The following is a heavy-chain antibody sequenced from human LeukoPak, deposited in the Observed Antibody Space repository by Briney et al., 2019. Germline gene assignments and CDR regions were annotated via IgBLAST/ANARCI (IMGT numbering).Heavy chain of an antibody. Sequence: GGSLRLSCAASGFTFSNACMSWVRQAPGKGLEWVGHIKTKTDGGTTDYAAPVKGRFTISRDDSKNTLYLQMNSLKTEDTAVYYCAKGGERGYSYGYVYWGQGTLVTVSS. CDR2: IKTKTDGGTT. J-gene: IGHJ4*02. V-gene: IGHV3-15*01. D-gene: IGHD5-18*01. CDR3: AKGGERGYSYGYVY. CDR1: GFTFSNAC.